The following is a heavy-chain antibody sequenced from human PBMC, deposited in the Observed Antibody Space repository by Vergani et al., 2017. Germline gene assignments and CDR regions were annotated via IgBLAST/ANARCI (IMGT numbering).Heavy chain of an antibody. CDR2: IWYDGSNK. D-gene: IGHD2-21*01. CDR1: GFTFSSYG. J-gene: IGHJ4*02. CDR3: ARDRKLAYCGGDCYRGFDY. V-gene: IGHV3-33*01. Sequence: QVQLVESGGGVVQPGRSLRLSCAASGFTFSSYGMHWVRQAPGKGLEWVAVIWYDGSNKYYADSVKGRFTISRDNSKNTLYLQMNSLRAEDTALYYCARDRKLAYCGGDCYRGFDYWGQGTLVTVSS.